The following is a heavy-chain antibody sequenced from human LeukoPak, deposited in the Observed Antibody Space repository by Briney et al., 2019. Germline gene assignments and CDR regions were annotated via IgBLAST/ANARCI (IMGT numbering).Heavy chain of an antibody. CDR1: GGSFSGYY. D-gene: IGHD2-21*02. CDR2: INHSGST. V-gene: IGHV4-34*01. CDR3: ARVKGVATAILDY. Sequence: SETLSLTCAVYGGSFSGYYWSWIRQPPGKGLEWIGEINHSGSTNYNPSLKSRVTFSVDTSKNQFSLKLISVTAADTAVYYCARVKGVATAILDYWGQGTLVTVSS. J-gene: IGHJ4*02.